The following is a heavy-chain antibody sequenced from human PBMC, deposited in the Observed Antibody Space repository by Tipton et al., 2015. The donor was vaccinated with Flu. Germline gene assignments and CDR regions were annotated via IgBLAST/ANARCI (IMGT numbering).Heavy chain of an antibody. CDR2: IYTSGST. CDR3: AGDAQEHCSSSSSYSEFDY. D-gene: IGHD2-15*01. V-gene: IGHV4-4*07. CDR1: GGSISSYY. Sequence: LRLSCTVSGGSISSYYWSWIRQPAGKGLEWIGRIYTSGSTSYNPSLKSRVTLSVDTSKNQFSLKLSSVTASDTAVYYCAGDAQEHCSSSSSYSEFDYWGERTLVTVFS. J-gene: IGHJ4*02.